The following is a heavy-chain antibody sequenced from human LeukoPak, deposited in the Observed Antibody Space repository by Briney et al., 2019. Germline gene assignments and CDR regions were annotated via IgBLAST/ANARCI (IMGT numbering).Heavy chain of an antibody. CDR1: GYTFTGYY. CDR2: INTNSGGT. V-gene: IGHV1-2*02. Sequence: ASVTVSCKASGYTFTGYYMHWVRQAPGQGLEWMGWINTNSGGTNYAQEFQGRVTMTRDTSISTAYMELSRLRSDDTAVYYCARSKPYGSGSYYLDAFDIWGQGTMVTVSS. CDR3: ARSKPYGSGSYYLDAFDI. J-gene: IGHJ3*02. D-gene: IGHD3-10*01.